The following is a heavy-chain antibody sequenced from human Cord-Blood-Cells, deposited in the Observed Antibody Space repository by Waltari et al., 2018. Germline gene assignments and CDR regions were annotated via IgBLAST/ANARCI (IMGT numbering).Heavy chain of an antibody. V-gene: IGHV3-11*01. D-gene: IGHD6-6*01. Sequence: QVQMVESGGGLVQPGGALSLPCASSGFTFRDYHISWDRQAPGKGLWWVSYFSSSGSTIYYADSVKGRFTISRDNAKNSLYLQMNSLSAEDTAVYYCAILYSSSSSLDYWGQGTLVTVSS. CDR3: AILYSSSSSLDY. CDR1: GFTFRDYH. J-gene: IGHJ4*02. CDR2: FSSSGSTI.